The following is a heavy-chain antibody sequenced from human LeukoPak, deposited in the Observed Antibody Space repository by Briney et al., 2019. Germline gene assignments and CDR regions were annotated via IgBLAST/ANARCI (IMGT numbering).Heavy chain of an antibody. V-gene: IGHV3-30-3*01. Sequence: GGSLRLSCAASGFTFSSYAMHWVRQAPGKGLEWVAVISYDGSNKYYADSVKGRFTISRDNSKNTLYLQMNSLRAEDTAVYYCARDQAARPLGYWGQGTLVTVFS. J-gene: IGHJ4*02. D-gene: IGHD6-6*01. CDR3: ARDQAARPLGY. CDR1: GFTFSSYA. CDR2: ISYDGSNK.